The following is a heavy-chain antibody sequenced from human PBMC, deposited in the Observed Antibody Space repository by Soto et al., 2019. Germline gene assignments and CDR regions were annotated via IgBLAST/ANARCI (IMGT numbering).Heavy chain of an antibody. CDR2: IYYNGNT. V-gene: IGHV4-39*01. J-gene: IGHJ6*01. Sequence: PSETLSLTCTFSVGSIASSNYYCAWIRQPPGMGLEWIASIYYNGNTYYNPSLKSRVSISADTSKNQFSLNLNAVTAADTALYYCTRNSAHLSGEVWAQGTTVTVSS. CDR1: VGSIASSNYY. CDR3: TRNSAHLSGEV. D-gene: IGHD1-26*01.